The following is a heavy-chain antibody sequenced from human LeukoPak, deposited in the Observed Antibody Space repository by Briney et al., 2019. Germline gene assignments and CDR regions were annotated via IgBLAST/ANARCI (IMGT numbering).Heavy chain of an antibody. CDR1: GFTFSSYS. V-gene: IGHV3-21*01. J-gene: IGHJ4*02. D-gene: IGHD5-12*01. CDR3: ARVGGYDFYYFDY. Sequence: GGSLRLSCAASGFTFSSYSMNWVRQAPGKGLEWASSISSSSSYIYYADSVKGRFTISRDNAKNSLYLQMNSLRAEDTAVYYCARVGGYDFYYFDYWGQGTLVTVSS. CDR2: ISSSSSYI.